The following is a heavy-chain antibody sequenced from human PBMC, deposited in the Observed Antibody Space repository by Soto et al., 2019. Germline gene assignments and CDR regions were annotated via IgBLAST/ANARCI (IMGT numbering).Heavy chain of an antibody. CDR2: INPNSGGT. Sequence: ASVKVSCKASGYTFTGYYMHWVRQAPGQGLEWMGWINPNSGGTNYAQKFQGWVTMTRDTSISTAYMELSRLRSDDTAVYYCARGWASIAGAGIDAFDIWGQGTMVTVSS. V-gene: IGHV1-2*04. CDR1: GYTFTGYY. CDR3: ARGWASIAGAGIDAFDI. D-gene: IGHD6-13*01. J-gene: IGHJ3*02.